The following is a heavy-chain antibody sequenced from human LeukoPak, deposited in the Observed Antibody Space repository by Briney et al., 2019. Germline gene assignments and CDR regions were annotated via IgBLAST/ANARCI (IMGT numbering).Heavy chain of an antibody. J-gene: IGHJ3*02. CDR3: ARGGVVDAFDI. D-gene: IGHD2-15*01. CDR1: GGSISSYY. Sequence: KPSETLSLTCTVSGGSISSYYWSWIRQPPGKGLEWIGYIYYSGSTNYKPSLKSRVTISVDTSKNQFSLKLSSVTAADTAVYYCARGGVVDAFDIWGQGTMVTVSS. V-gene: IGHV4-59*01. CDR2: IYYSGST.